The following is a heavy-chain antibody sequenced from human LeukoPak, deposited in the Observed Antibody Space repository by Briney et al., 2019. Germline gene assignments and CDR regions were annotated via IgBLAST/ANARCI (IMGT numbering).Heavy chain of an antibody. CDR2: IKQDGSEK. CDR1: GFTFSSYW. J-gene: IGHJ4*02. CDR3: ARDGYYDSSGYEYNY. Sequence: GGSLRLSCAASGFTFSSYWMSWVRQAPGKGLEWVANIKQDGSEKYYVDSVKGRFTISRDNAENSLYLQMNSLRAEDTAVYYCARDGYYDSSGYEYNYWGQGTLVTVSS. V-gene: IGHV3-7*01. D-gene: IGHD3-22*01.